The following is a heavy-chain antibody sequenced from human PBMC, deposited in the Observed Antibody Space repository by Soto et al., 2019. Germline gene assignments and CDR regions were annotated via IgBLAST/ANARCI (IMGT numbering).Heavy chain of an antibody. CDR3: AREMWARSGPQNFFDY. Sequence: GASVKVSCKASGYSFTNYGFRWVRQVPGQGLEWMGYISPSSGYTTYAPNLQERVIMTTDSSTTTVYMELRSLTSDDTAVYYCAREMWARSGPQNFFDYWGQGALVTVSS. D-gene: IGHD6-25*01. J-gene: IGHJ4*02. CDR1: GYSFTNYG. V-gene: IGHV1-18*01. CDR2: ISPSSGYT.